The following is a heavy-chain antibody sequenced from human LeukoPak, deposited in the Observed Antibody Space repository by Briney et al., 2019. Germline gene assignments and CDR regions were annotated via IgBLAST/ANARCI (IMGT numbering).Heavy chain of an antibody. CDR3: ARVFGYPYYFDY. CDR1: GGSISSGGYY. D-gene: IGHD3-22*01. V-gene: IGHV4-31*03. CDR2: IYYSGST. J-gene: IGHJ4*02. Sequence: PSETLSLTCTVSGGSISSGGYYWSWIRQHPGKGLEWIGYIYYSGSTYYNPSLKSRVTISVDASKNQFSLKLSSVTAADTAVYYCARVFGYPYYFDYWGQGTLVTASS.